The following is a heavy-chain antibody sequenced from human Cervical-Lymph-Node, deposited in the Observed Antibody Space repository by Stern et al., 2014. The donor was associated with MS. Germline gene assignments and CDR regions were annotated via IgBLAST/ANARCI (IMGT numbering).Heavy chain of an antibody. V-gene: IGHV4-31*01. CDR1: GASLSSLNYY. D-gene: IGHD4-17*01. CDR3: ARDNGLRVEQFFDY. Sequence: QLQLQESGPGLVKPSQTLSLTCTVSGASLSSLNYYWSWLRQRPGQGLEWIGFISYSGNTNYNPSLKSLVTVSADTSKTQFSLRLTSVTAADTAVYYCARDNGLRVEQFFDYWGQGILVTVSS. CDR2: ISYSGNT. J-gene: IGHJ4*02.